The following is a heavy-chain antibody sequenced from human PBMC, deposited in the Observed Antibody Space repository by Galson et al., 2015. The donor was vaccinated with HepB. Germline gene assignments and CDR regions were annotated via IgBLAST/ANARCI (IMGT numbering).Heavy chain of an antibody. CDR1: GYTFTSYG. D-gene: IGHD3-10*01. Sequence: SVKVSCKASGYTFTSYGISWVRQAPGQGLEWMGWISAYNGNTNYAQKLQGRVTMTTDTSTSTAYMELRSLRSDDTAVYYCARDDGSGGVTAKFDYWGQGTLVTVSS. CDR3: ARDDGSGGVTAKFDY. V-gene: IGHV1-18*04. J-gene: IGHJ4*02. CDR2: ISAYNGNT.